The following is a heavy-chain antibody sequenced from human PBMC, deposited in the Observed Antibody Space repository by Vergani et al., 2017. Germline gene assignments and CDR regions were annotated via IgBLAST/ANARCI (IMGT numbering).Heavy chain of an antibody. CDR1: GFTFSSYS. J-gene: IGHJ6*03. CDR3: ARDRDYCSSPSCYYYMDV. D-gene: IGHD2-2*01. Sequence: EVQLVESGGGLVKPGGSLRLSCAASGFTFSSYSMNWVRQAPGKGLEWVSSISSSSSYIYYADSVKGRFTISRDNAKKSLYLQMNSLRAEDTAVYYCARDRDYCSSPSCYYYMDVWGKGTTVTVSS. CDR2: ISSSSSYI. V-gene: IGHV3-21*01.